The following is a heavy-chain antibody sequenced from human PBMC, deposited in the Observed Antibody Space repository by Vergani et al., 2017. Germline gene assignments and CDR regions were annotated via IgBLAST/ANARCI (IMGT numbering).Heavy chain of an antibody. D-gene: IGHD1-1*01. V-gene: IGHV3-21*06. CDR1: GFTFGTYS. CDR3: TRDSTRVKDHDAFDF. J-gene: IGHJ3*01. CDR2: ISSDSRYI. Sequence: EVQLVESGGGLVKPGESLRLSCAASGFTFGTYSMNWVRQAPGKGLEWVSSISSDSRYIYQPDSMKGRFTVSRDNAKNSLYLQMDSLRAEDTAMYYCTRDSTRVKDHDAFDFWGQGRMVTVSS.